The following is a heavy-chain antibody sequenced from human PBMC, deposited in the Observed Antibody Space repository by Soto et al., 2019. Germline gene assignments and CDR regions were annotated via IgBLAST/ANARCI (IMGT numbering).Heavy chain of an antibody. J-gene: IGHJ4*02. D-gene: IGHD2-15*01. CDR3: AKDLIVVVVAGNYFDY. Sequence: EVQLLESGGGLVQPGGSLRLSCAASGFTFSSYAMSWVRQAPGKGLEWVSAISGSGGSTYYADSVKGRFTISRDNSKNTLYLQMNSLRAEDTAVYYCAKDLIVVVVAGNYFDYWGQGTLVTVSS. CDR2: ISGSGGST. V-gene: IGHV3-23*01. CDR1: GFTFSSYA.